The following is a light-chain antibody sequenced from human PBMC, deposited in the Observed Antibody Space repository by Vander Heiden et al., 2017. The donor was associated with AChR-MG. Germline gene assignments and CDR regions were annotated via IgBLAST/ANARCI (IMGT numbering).Light chain of an antibody. J-gene: IGLJ2*01. CDR1: SPNSGNHH. CDR2: DNS. CDR3: ESWDTSRRVVL. V-gene: IGLV1-51*01. Sequence: QSVLTPPPSVSAAPGQKVTIPCSRSSPNSGNHHVSRYQQIPGTAPKLLIYDNSKRPSGIPDRFSGSKSATSATLGITGLQSGDEADYYCESWDTSRRVVLFGGGTKLTVL.